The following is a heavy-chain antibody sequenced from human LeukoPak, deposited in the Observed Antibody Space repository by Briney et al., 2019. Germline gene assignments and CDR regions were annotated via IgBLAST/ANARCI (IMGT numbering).Heavy chain of an antibody. CDR3: AKDAHSSGWWGPFDY. D-gene: IGHD6-19*01. Sequence: PGGSLRLSCAASGFTFSSYGMHWVRQAPGKGLEWVAVISYDGSNKYYADSVKGRFTISRDNSKNTLYLQMNSLRAEDTAVYYCAKDAHSSGWWGPFDYWGQGTLVTVSS. CDR1: GFTFSSYG. CDR2: ISYDGSNK. J-gene: IGHJ4*02. V-gene: IGHV3-30*18.